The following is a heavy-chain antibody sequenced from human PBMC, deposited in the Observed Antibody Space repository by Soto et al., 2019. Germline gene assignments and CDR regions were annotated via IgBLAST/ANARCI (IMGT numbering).Heavy chain of an antibody. CDR3: ARRGIAAAGRPDY. CDR2: INAGNGNT. D-gene: IGHD6-13*01. Sequence: QVQLVQSGAEVKKPGASVKVSCKASGYTFTSYAMHWVRQAPGQRLEWMGWINAGNGNTKYSQKFQGRVTITMDTSASTAYMELSSLRSEDTAVYYCARRGIAAAGRPDYWGQGTLVTVSS. V-gene: IGHV1-3*01. J-gene: IGHJ4*02. CDR1: GYTFTSYA.